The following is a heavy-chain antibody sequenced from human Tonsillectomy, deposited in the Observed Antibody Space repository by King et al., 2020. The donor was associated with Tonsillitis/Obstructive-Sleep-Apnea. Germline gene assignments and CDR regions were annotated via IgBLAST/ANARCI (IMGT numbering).Heavy chain of an antibody. V-gene: IGHV4-61*01. CDR3: ARDRRRSFDY. CDR1: GGSVSSGSYY. Sequence: VQLQESGPGLVKPSETLSLTCTVSGGSVSSGSYYWSWIRQPPGKGLEWIGYIYYSGGTNYNPSLKSRVTISVDTSKNQFSLKLSSVTAADTAVYYCARDRRRSFDYWGQGTLVTVSS. J-gene: IGHJ4*02. CDR2: IYYSGGT.